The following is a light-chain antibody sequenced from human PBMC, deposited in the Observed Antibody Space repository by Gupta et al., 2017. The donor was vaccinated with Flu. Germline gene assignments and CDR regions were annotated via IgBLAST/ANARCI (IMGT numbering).Light chain of an antibody. CDR1: SSDVGDYNY. CDR2: DVS. V-gene: IGLV2-14*03. Sequence: QSALTQPASVSGSPGQSITISCPGTSSDVGDYNYVSWYQHHPGKAPRLMIYDVSIRPSGVSDRFSGSKSGNTASLTISGLQAEDEADYYCSSYITSATLEYVFGTGTTVTVL. CDR3: SSYITSATLEYV. J-gene: IGLJ1*01.